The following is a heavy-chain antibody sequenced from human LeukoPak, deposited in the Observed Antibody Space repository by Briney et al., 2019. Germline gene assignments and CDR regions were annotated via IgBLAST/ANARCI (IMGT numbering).Heavy chain of an antibody. V-gene: IGHV1-46*01. CDR1: GYTFTSYY. CDR3: ARDGDYYDSSGYYSSYFDY. D-gene: IGHD3-22*01. CDR2: INPSGGST. Sequence: ASVKVSCKASGYTFTSYYMHWVRQAPGQGLEWMGIINPSGGSTSYAQKFQGRVTLTRDTSTSTVYMELSSLGSEDTAVYYCARDGDYYDSSGYYSSYFDYWGQGTLVTVSS. J-gene: IGHJ4*02.